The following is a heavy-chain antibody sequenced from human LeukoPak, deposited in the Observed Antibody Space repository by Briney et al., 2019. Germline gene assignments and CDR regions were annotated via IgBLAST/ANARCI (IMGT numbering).Heavy chain of an antibody. Sequence: PGGSLRLSCAASGFTFSSYAMSWVRQAPGKGLEWVSAISGSGGSTYYADSVKGRFTISRDNSKNTLYLQMNSLRAEDTAVYYCAKDLIVAVPAADWFDPWGQGTLVTVSS. V-gene: IGHV3-23*01. CDR2: ISGSGGST. CDR3: AKDLIVAVPAADWFDP. CDR1: GFTFSSYA. J-gene: IGHJ5*02. D-gene: IGHD2-2*01.